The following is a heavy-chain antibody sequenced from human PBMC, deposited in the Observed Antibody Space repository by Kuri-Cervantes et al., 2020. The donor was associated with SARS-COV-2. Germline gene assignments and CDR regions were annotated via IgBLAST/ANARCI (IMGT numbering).Heavy chain of an antibody. V-gene: IGHV3-64*01. J-gene: IGHJ6*03. CDR2: ISSNGGST. Sequence: GESLKISCTASGFTFSSYAMHWVRQAPGKGLEYVSAISSNGGSTYYANSVKGRFTISRDNSKNTLYLQMGSLRAEDMAVYYCARVDYYYYMDVWGKGTTVTVSS. CDR1: GFTFSSYA. CDR3: ARVDYYYYMDV.